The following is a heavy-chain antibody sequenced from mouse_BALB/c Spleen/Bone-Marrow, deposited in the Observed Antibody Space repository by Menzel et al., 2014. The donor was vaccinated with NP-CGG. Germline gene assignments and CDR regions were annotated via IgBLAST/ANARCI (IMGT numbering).Heavy chain of an antibody. Sequence: EVQLQQPGAELVKPGASVKLSCTASGFNIKDTYMHWVKQRPEQGLEWIGRIDPANGNTKYDPKFQGKATITADTSSNTASLQLSSLTSEDTAVYYCAVYDYEGFAYWGQGTLVTVSA. V-gene: IGHV14-3*02. CDR1: GFNIKDTY. CDR2: IDPANGNT. D-gene: IGHD2-4*01. J-gene: IGHJ3*01. CDR3: AVYDYEGFAY.